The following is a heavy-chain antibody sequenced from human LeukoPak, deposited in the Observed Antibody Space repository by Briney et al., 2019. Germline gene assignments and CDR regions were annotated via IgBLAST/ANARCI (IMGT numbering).Heavy chain of an antibody. Sequence: GGSLRLSCAASGFTFSSYAMSWVRQAPGKGLEWVAVISYDGSNKYYADSVKGRFTISRDNSKNTLYLQMNSLRAEDTAVYYCARESNTAIDYWGQGTLVTVSS. J-gene: IGHJ4*02. D-gene: IGHD5-18*01. CDR3: ARESNTAIDY. CDR2: ISYDGSNK. CDR1: GFTFSSYA. V-gene: IGHV3-30-3*01.